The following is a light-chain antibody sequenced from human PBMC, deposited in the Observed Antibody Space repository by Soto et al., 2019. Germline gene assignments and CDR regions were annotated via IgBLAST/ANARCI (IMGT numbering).Light chain of an antibody. Sequence: DIQMTQSPSTLSASVGDRVTITCRASQSITSWLAWYQQKPGKAPKLLIYKASSLESGVPSRFSGGGSGTEFTLTISSLQPADFATYYCQHYNSDSWSFGQGTKVEIK. V-gene: IGKV1-5*03. J-gene: IGKJ1*01. CDR1: QSITSW. CDR2: KAS. CDR3: QHYNSDSWS.